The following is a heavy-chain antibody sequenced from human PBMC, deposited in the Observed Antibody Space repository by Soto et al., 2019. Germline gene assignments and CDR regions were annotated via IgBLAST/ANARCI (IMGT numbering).Heavy chain of an antibody. Sequence: GESLKISCKGSGYSFTSYWIGWVRQMPGKGLEWMGIIYPGDSDTRYSPSFQGQVTISADKSISTAYLQWSSLKASDTAMYYCARQVAVTMVRGVPELTYFDYWDQGTLVTVSS. J-gene: IGHJ4*02. CDR3: ARQVAVTMVRGVPELTYFDY. CDR1: GYSFTSYW. D-gene: IGHD3-10*01. CDR2: IYPGDSDT. V-gene: IGHV5-51*01.